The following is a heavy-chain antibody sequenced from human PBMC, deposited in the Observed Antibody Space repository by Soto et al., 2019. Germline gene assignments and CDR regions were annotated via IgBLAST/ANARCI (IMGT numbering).Heavy chain of an antibody. V-gene: IGHV3-33*01. D-gene: IGHD3-10*01. Sequence: GGSLRLSCATSGFVFSSYGMQWVRQAPGKGLEWVAAIWHDGSEKYYADLVKGRFTISRDNSKSTLYLPMNSLRAEDKAVYYCARDPRVSPGAYYYKYCGLDVWGQGTTVTVSS. CDR1: GFVFSSYG. CDR3: ARDPRVSPGAYYYKYCGLDV. J-gene: IGHJ6*02. CDR2: IWHDGSEK.